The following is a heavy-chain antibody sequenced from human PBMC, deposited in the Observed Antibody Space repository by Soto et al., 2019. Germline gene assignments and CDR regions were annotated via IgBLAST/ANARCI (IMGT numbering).Heavy chain of an antibody. J-gene: IGHJ4*02. CDR3: ARQRYSSSWYTSGTYYFDY. CDR1: GYSFTSYW. Sequence: PGESLKISCKGSGYSFTSYWIGWVRQMPGKGLEWMGIIYPGDSDTRYSPSFQGQVTISADKSISTAYLQWSSLKASDTAMYYCARQRYSSSWYTSGTYYFDYWGQGTLVTVSS. CDR2: IYPGDSDT. D-gene: IGHD6-13*01. V-gene: IGHV5-51*01.